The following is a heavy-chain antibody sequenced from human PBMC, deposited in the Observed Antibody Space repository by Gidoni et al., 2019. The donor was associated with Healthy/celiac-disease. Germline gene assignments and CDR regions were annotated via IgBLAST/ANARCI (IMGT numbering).Heavy chain of an antibody. V-gene: IGHV3-21*01. CDR3: AREGSSGWSPRAFDI. CDR2: TSSSSSYI. CDR1: GFTFSSYS. Sequence: EVQLVESGGGLVKPVGSMRLSCAASGFTFSSYSMKWVRQAPGKGLECVSSTSSSSSYIYYEASVKGRFTISRDNAKNSMYLQMNSLRAEDTAVYYCAREGSSGWSPRAFDIWGQGTMVTVSS. J-gene: IGHJ3*02. D-gene: IGHD6-19*01.